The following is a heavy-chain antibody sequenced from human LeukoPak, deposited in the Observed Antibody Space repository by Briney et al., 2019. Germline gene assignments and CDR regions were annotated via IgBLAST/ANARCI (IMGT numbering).Heavy chain of an antibody. Sequence: AGGSLRLSCAASGLTFKNYAMSWVRQAPGKGLEWVSGISSSGGGTYYVDSVKGRFTISRDNSKNTLYLQMNSLRAEDTAVYYCAKGEVNYYYYMDVWGKGTTVTVSS. V-gene: IGHV3-23*01. D-gene: IGHD1-26*01. CDR1: GLTFKNYA. CDR3: AKGEVNYYYYMDV. J-gene: IGHJ6*03. CDR2: ISSSGGGT.